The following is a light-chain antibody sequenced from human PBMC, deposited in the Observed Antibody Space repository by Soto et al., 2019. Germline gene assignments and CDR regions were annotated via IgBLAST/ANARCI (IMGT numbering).Light chain of an antibody. V-gene: IGLV2-11*01. CDR1: KSDLGDYNY. CDR2: DVT. Sequence: QSALPHPRSVSWSPGHSVAISCPGTKSDLGDYNYVSWFQQHPGKTPKLMIYDVTRRPSGVPDRFSGSQSGNTASLTISGLQAEDEADYYCCSYGGTYTYVFGTGTKVTVL. CDR3: CSYGGTYTYV. J-gene: IGLJ1*01.